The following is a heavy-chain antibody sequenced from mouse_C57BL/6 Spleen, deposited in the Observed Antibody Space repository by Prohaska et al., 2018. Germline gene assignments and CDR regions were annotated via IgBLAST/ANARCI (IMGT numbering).Heavy chain of an antibody. CDR3: ARGVYYDYDEKDYAMDY. J-gene: IGHJ4*01. V-gene: IGHV1-26*01. Sequence: HGKSLEWLGDINPNNGGTSYNQKFKGKATLTVDKSSSTAYMELRSLTSEDSAVYYCARGVYYDYDEKDYAMDYWGQGTSVTVSS. CDR2: INPNNGGT. D-gene: IGHD2-4*01.